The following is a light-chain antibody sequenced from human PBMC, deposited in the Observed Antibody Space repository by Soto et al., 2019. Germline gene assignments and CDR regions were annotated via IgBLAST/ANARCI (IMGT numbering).Light chain of an antibody. CDR3: QQSYSTLVT. CDR2: AAS. V-gene: IGKV1-39*01. Sequence: DIQMTQSPSSLSASVGDRVTITCRASQSISSYLNWYQQKPVKAPKLLIYAASSLQSGVPSRFSGRRSGTDFTLTISSLQPEDFATYYCQQSYSTLVTFGQGTKLEIK. CDR1: QSISSY. J-gene: IGKJ2*01.